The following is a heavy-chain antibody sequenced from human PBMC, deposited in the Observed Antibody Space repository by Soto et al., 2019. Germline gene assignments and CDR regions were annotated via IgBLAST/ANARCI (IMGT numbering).Heavy chain of an antibody. CDR3: ASRDARAVHAFEY. J-gene: IGHJ4*02. Sequence: SVKVSCKASGGTFSSNAISWVRQAPGQGLEWMGGIIPIFGTPYYAQNFQGRVTITADKSTSTTYMELSSLRFEDAAVYYCASRDARAVHAFEYWGQGTLVTVSS. V-gene: IGHV1-69*06. CDR1: GGTFSSNA. D-gene: IGHD1-1*01. CDR2: IIPIFGTP.